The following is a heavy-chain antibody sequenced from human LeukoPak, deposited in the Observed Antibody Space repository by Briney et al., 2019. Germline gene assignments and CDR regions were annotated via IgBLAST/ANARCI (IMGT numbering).Heavy chain of an antibody. Sequence: PGGSLRLSCAASGFTFSSYGMHWVRQAPGKGLEWVTFIRYDGSNKYYADSVKGRFTISRDNSKNTLYLQMNSLRAEDTAVYYCAKDLSPHIVVVTALNLFDPWGQGTLVTVSS. D-gene: IGHD2-21*02. V-gene: IGHV3-30*02. J-gene: IGHJ5*02. CDR3: AKDLSPHIVVVTALNLFDP. CDR2: IRYDGSNK. CDR1: GFTFSSYG.